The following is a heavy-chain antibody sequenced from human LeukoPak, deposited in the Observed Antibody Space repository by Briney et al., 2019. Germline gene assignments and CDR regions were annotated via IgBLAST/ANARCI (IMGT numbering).Heavy chain of an antibody. CDR2: IKQDGSEK. CDR3: AKGPLPRIDY. J-gene: IGHJ4*02. Sequence: AGGSLRLSCAAPGFTFSSYWMSWVRQAPGKGLEWVANIKQDGSEKYYVDSVKGRFTISRDNAKNSLYLQMNSLRAEDTAVYYCAKGPLPRIDYWGQGTLVTVSS. CDR1: GFTFSSYW. V-gene: IGHV3-7*03.